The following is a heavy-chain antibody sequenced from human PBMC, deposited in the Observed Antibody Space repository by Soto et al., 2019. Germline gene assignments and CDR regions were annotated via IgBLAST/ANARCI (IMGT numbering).Heavy chain of an antibody. D-gene: IGHD3-10*01. J-gene: IGHJ4*02. CDR1: GFTFSSYG. CDR2: ISYDGSNK. CDR3: AKVSTIYGSGSYLDY. V-gene: IGHV3-30*18. Sequence: GGSLRLSCAASGFTFSSYGMHWVHQAPGKGLEWVAVISYDGSNKYYADSVKGRFTISRDNSKNTLYLQMNSLRAEDTAVYYCAKVSTIYGSGSYLDYWGQGTLVTVSS.